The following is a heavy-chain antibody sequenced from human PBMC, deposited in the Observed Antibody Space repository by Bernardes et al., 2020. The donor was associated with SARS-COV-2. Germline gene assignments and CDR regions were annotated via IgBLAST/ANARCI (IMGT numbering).Heavy chain of an antibody. Sequence: GESLKISCKGSGYNFASFWIGWVRQMPGKGLEWMGIIYPGDSDTRYSPSFQGQVTISADKSISTAYLQWSSLKASDTAMYYCARHKGSGWYFHYYGMDVWGQGTTVTVSS. V-gene: IGHV5-51*01. D-gene: IGHD6-19*01. CDR3: ARHKGSGWYFHYYGMDV. CDR1: GYNFASFW. J-gene: IGHJ6*02. CDR2: IYPGDSDT.